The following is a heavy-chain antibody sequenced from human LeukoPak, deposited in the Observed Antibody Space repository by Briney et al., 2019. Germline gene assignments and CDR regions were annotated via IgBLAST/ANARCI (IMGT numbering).Heavy chain of an antibody. CDR1: GGSFSGYY. J-gene: IGHJ4*02. CDR2: INHSGST. Sequence: SETLSLTCGVYGGSFSGYYWTWLRQPPGKGLEWIGEINHSGSTSYNPSLKSRVTISVDTFKDQFSLKLSSVTAADTAVYYCARGLHYYGSGSYRDYWGQGTLVTVSS. CDR3: ARGLHYYGSGSYRDY. V-gene: IGHV4-34*01. D-gene: IGHD3-10*01.